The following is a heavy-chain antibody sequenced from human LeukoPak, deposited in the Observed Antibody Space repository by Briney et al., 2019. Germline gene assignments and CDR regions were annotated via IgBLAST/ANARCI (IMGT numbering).Heavy chain of an antibody. D-gene: IGHD4-23*01. Sequence: GRSLRLSCVASGFTFSSYEMNWVRQAPGKGLEWVSYIRSTGSIIFYADSVKGRFTISRDNAKNSLYLQMNSLRAEDTALYYCARVNDYGGNDDAFDIWGQGTMVTVSS. CDR1: GFTFSSYE. V-gene: IGHV3-48*03. J-gene: IGHJ3*02. CDR3: ARVNDYGGNDDAFDI. CDR2: IRSTGSII.